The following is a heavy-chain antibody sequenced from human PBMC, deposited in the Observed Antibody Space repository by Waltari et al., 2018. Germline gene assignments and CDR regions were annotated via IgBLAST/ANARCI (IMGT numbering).Heavy chain of an antibody. Sequence: QVQLQESGPGLVEPSGTLSLTCTVSGCALRGCGYYWGWVRQTPGKGLEWIASIYHDGTSYYTPSLKSRVTISVDTFENNFSLRLSSVTSADTAIYYCARPGSSSPYYWFNPWGQGILVTVSS. V-gene: IGHV4-39*02. CDR1: GCALRGCGYY. CDR2: IYHDGTS. J-gene: IGHJ5*02. D-gene: IGHD2-2*01. CDR3: ARPGSSSPYYWFNP.